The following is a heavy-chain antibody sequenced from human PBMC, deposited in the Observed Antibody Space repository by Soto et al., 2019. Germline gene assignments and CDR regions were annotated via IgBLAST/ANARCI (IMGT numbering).Heavy chain of an antibody. CDR2: IKQDGSEK. J-gene: IGHJ6*02. Sequence: LRLSCAASGFTFSSYWMSWVRQAPGKGLEWVANIKQDGSEKYYVDSVKGRFTISRDNAKNSLYLQMNSLRAEDTAVYYCARDRYCSSTSCRIQLWFQAGYYGMDVWGQGTTVTVSS. D-gene: IGHD2-2*01. V-gene: IGHV3-7*03. CDR3: ARDRYCSSTSCRIQLWFQAGYYGMDV. CDR1: GFTFSSYW.